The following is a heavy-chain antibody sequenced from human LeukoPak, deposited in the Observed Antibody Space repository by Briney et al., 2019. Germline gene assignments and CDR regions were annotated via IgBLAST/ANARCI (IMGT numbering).Heavy chain of an antibody. V-gene: IGHV4-59*01. CDR3: AREAYCGGDCYSGFDY. Sequence: SETLSLTCTVSGGSISSYYWTWIRQPPGKGLEWIGYIYDSGSTNYNPSLKSRVTISVDTSKNRFSLKLSSVTAADTAVYFCAREAYCGGDCYSGFDYWGQGTLVTVSS. D-gene: IGHD2-21*02. CDR2: IYDSGST. CDR1: GGSISSYY. J-gene: IGHJ4*02.